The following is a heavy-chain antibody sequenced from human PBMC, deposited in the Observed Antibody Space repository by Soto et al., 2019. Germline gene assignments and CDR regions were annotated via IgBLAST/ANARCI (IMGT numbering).Heavy chain of an antibody. CDR1: GFTFSTYA. CDR2: ISNNGRNT. J-gene: IGHJ4*02. CDR3: ARDRCTNGVCYAPSDY. V-gene: IGHV3-64*01. Sequence: PGGSLRLSCTTSGFTFSTYAMHWVRQAPGKGLEYVSAISNNGRNTYYANSVKGRFTISRDNSKNTLYLQMDSLRAEDMAVYYCARDRCTNGVCYAPSDYWGQGTLVTVSS. D-gene: IGHD2-8*01.